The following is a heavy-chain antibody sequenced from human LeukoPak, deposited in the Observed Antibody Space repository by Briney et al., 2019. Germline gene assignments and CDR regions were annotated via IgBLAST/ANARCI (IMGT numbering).Heavy chain of an antibody. CDR3: ARFRPKTYYDILTGSYKGTAFDI. CDR2: IYYSGTT. Sequence: PSETLSLTCTVSGGSISSFYWSWIRQPPGKGLEWIGYIYYSGTTNYNPSLKSRVTISVDTSKKRLSPKLSSVTAADTAVYYCARFRPKTYYDILTGSYKGTAFDIWGQGTMVTVSS. V-gene: IGHV4-59*01. D-gene: IGHD3-9*01. J-gene: IGHJ3*02. CDR1: GGSISSFY.